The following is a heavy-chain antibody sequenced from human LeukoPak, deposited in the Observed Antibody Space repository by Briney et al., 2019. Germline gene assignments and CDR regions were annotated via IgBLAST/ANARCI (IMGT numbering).Heavy chain of an antibody. CDR3: ARGLRIAVAGPLY. J-gene: IGHJ4*02. D-gene: IGHD6-19*01. Sequence: SVKVSCKASGGTFSSYAISWVRQAPGQGLEWMGGTIPIFGTANYAQKFQGRVTITADESTSTAYMELSSLRSEDTAVYYCARGLRIAVAGPLYWGQGTLVTVSS. CDR1: GGTFSSYA. V-gene: IGHV1-69*13. CDR2: TIPIFGTA.